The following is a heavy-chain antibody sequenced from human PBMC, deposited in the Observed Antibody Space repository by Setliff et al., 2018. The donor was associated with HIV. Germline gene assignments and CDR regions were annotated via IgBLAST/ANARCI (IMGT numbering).Heavy chain of an antibody. CDR1: GFTVSERY. Sequence: GGSLRLSCAASGFTVSERYMSWIRQAPGKGLEWISYISSSSSSYTNYADSVKGRFTISRDSAKNSLYLHMDSLRAGDTAVYYCAREIQNCGGNHYYCYMDVWGKGTTVTVSS. J-gene: IGHJ6*03. CDR2: ISSSSSSYT. V-gene: IGHV3-11*06. CDR3: AREIQNCGGNHYYCYMDV. D-gene: IGHD2-15*01.